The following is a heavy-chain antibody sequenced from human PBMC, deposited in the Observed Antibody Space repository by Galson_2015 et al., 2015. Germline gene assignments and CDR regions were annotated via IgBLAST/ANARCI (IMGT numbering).Heavy chain of an antibody. J-gene: IGHJ4*02. Sequence: SLRLSCAASGFTFSNFGMHWVRQAPGKGLEWLAVIWYDGSNENYSNSVKGRFTVSRDNSKNTLYLHMNTLTVEDTAVYYCARDADVAAAGLSLAPAYPEFDYWGQGTLVTVSS. CDR1: GFTFSNFG. CDR2: IWYDGSNE. V-gene: IGHV3-33*01. D-gene: IGHD6-13*01. CDR3: ARDADVAAAGLSLAPAYPEFDY.